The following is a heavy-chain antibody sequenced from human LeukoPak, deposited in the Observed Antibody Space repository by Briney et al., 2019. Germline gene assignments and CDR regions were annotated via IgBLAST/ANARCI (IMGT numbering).Heavy chain of an antibody. CDR3: ARDRIQLWSHDY. Sequence: PGGSLRLSCAASGFTFSVYWMSWVRQAPGKGLEWVANIRPDGSEKYYVVSVKGRFTISREKAKNSLYLQMNSMRAEDTAVYYCARDRIQLWSHDYWGQGTLVTVS. J-gene: IGHJ4*02. CDR2: IRPDGSEK. V-gene: IGHV3-7*04. D-gene: IGHD5-18*01. CDR1: GFTFSVYW.